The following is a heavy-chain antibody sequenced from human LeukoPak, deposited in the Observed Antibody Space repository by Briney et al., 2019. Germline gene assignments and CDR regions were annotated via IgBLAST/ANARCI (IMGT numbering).Heavy chain of an antibody. CDR3: ARDYSGYYDSSGSTFDY. V-gene: IGHV3-7*01. J-gene: IGHJ4*02. CDR1: GLTFSSYW. Sequence: AGGSLRLSCAASGLTFSSYWMSCVRQAPGKGLEWVANIKQDGSEKYYVDSVKGRFTISRDNAKNSLYLQMNSLRVEDTAVYYCARDYSGYYDSSGSTFDYWGQGTLVTVSS. D-gene: IGHD3-22*01. CDR2: IKQDGSEK.